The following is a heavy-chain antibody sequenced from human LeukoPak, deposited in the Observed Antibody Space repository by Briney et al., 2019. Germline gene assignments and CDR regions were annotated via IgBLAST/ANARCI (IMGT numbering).Heavy chain of an antibody. CDR1: GGSFSGYY. Sequence: SGTLSLTCAVYGGSFSGYYWSWIRQPPGKGLEWIGEINHSGSTDYNPSLKSRVTISVDTSKKQLSLKLSSVTAADTAVYYCARGLRDSRGGPPSLSYYYYMDVWGEGTSVTVSS. V-gene: IGHV4-34*01. D-gene: IGHD3-22*01. J-gene: IGHJ6*03. CDR3: ARGLRDSRGGPPSLSYYYYMDV. CDR2: INHSGST.